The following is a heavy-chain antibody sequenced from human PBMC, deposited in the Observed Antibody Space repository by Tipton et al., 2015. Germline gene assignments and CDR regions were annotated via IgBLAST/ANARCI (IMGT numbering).Heavy chain of an antibody. CDR2: IYPGDSQT. J-gene: IGHJ3*02. V-gene: IGHV5-51*01. CDR1: GYSFTNYW. D-gene: IGHD3-22*01. CDR3: ARHVSFYYDTHGYDALDI. Sequence: QLVQSGAEVKEPGESLKISCKASGYSFTNYWIGWVRQMPGKGLEWMGIIYPGDSQTRYNPSFQGQVTISADKSISTAYLQWNSLKASDTAMYYCARHVSFYYDTHGYDALDIWAQGTMVTVSS.